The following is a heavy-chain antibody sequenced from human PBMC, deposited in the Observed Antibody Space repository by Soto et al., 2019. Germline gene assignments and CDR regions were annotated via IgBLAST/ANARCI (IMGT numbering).Heavy chain of an antibody. CDR3: AIALGRGGYGDYGLDL. Sequence: QVQLVQSGAEVQKPGASVKVSCKASGYTFTSYDINWVRQATGQGLEWMGWMNPNSGNTGYAQKFQGRVTMTRNTSISTAYMELSSLRSEDTAVYYCAIALGRGGYGDYGLDLWGRGTLVTVSS. V-gene: IGHV1-8*01. CDR1: GYTFTSYD. CDR2: MNPNSGNT. J-gene: IGHJ2*01. D-gene: IGHD4-17*01.